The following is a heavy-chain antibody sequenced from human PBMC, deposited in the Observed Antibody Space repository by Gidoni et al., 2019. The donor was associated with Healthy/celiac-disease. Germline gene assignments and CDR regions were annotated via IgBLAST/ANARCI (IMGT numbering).Heavy chain of an antibody. D-gene: IGHD5-12*01. CDR1: GFTFDDYA. CDR2: SSWKSGSI. V-gene: IGHV3-9*01. CDR3: AKVGGYDSYYFDY. J-gene: IGHJ4*02. Sequence: EVQLVESGGGLVQPGRSLRLSCAASGFTFDDYAMHWVRQAPGKGLEWVSGSSWKSGSIGYADSVKGRFTISRDNAKNSLYLQMNSLRAEDTALYYCAKVGGYDSYYFDYWGQGTLVTVSS.